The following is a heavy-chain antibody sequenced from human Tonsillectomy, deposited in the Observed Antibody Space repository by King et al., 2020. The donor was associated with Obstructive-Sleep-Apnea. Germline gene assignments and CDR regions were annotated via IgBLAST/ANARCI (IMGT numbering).Heavy chain of an antibody. J-gene: IGHJ6*02. CDR2: IDPSDSYT. CDR1: GYSFTSYW. V-gene: IGHV5-10-1*03. Sequence: QLVQSGAEVKKPGESLRISCKGSGYSFTSYWITWVRQMPGKGLEWMGRIDPSDSYTNYSPSFPGPVTISADKSISTAYLQWSSLKASDTAMYYCARIFQGGTGVGYYGMDVWGQGTTVTVSS. CDR3: ARIFQGGTGVGYYGMDV. D-gene: IGHD3-9*01.